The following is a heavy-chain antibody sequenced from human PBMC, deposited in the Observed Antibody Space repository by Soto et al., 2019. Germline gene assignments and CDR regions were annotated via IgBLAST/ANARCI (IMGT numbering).Heavy chain of an antibody. J-gene: IGHJ4*02. D-gene: IGHD5-12*01. CDR1: EINYNTYA. V-gene: IGHV1-3*01. Sequence: QVQLLRSGAEMKRLGPSVKFSCKTSEINYNTYAIHWLRQPPGQGLEWRGWINAGNGDTRYSQNFQGRVTLTRDTSASTVYMDLDSLKSEDTGVYYCARAISGYVTWGQGTLVTVSS. CDR3: ARAISGYVT. CDR2: INAGNGDT.